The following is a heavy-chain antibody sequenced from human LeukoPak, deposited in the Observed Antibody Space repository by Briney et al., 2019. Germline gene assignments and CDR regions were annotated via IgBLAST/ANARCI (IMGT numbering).Heavy chain of an antibody. D-gene: IGHD3-22*01. CDR1: GFAFSSFS. J-gene: IGHJ4*02. CDR2: ISSSTTYM. Sequence: GGSLRLSCAASGFAFSSFSMNWVRQAPGKGLEWVSSISSSTTYMYYADSVRGRFTISRDNAKNTLFLQMNSLRAEDTAVYYCARISSDSISYYDHWGQGTLVTVSS. CDR3: ARISSDSISYYDH. V-gene: IGHV3-21*01.